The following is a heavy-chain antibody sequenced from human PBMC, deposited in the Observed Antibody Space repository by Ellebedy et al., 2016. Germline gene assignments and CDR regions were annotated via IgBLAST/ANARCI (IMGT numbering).Heavy chain of an antibody. D-gene: IGHD6-6*01. CDR2: ISNDGRHK. Sequence: GGSLRLXCAASGLTFNSYAMHWVRQAPGKGLEWVAVISNDGRHKDYIESVKGRFTVSRDNSENTLYLQMNSLRPEDTAVYYCGKDPWFTSSSGGGVDVWGKGTTVTVSS. CDR3: GKDPWFTSSSGGGVDV. V-gene: IGHV3-30*18. J-gene: IGHJ6*04. CDR1: GLTFNSYA.